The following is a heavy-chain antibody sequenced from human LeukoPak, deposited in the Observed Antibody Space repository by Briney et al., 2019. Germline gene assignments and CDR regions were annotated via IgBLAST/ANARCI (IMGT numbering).Heavy chain of an antibody. Sequence: PGGSLRLSCAASGFTFSPYSMNWVRQAPGKGLEWVSYITGSSDTIYSADSVRGRFTISRDNSKNTPYLQMNRLRVEDAAVYYCARAPVTSCRGAFCYQFDYWGQGTLVTVSS. V-gene: IGHV3-48*01. J-gene: IGHJ4*02. CDR3: ARAPVTSCRGAFCYQFDY. D-gene: IGHD2-15*01. CDR2: ITGSSDTI. CDR1: GFTFSPYS.